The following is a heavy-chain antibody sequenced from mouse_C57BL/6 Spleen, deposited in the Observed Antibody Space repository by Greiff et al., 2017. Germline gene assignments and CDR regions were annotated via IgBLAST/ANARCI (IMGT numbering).Heavy chain of an antibody. CDR3: TTENYDYPWFAY. Sequence: EVQLQQSGAELVRPGASVKLSCTASGFNIKDYYMHWVKQRPEQGLEWIGRIDPEDGDTEYAPKFKGKATMTADTSSNPAYLQLSSLTSEDTAVYYCTTENYDYPWFAYWGQGTLVTVSA. CDR2: IDPEDGDT. J-gene: IGHJ3*01. CDR1: GFNIKDYY. V-gene: IGHV14-1*01. D-gene: IGHD2-4*01.